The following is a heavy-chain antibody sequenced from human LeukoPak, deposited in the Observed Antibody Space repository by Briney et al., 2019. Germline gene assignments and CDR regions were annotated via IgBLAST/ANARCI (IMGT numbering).Heavy chain of an antibody. V-gene: IGHV3-48*04. CDR3: ARDESVGGRHAPDYDFWSARLFDY. Sequence: PGGSLRLSCAASGLTFSTFSMNWVRQAAGRGREWVSYISSSSSTIDYADSVKGRFTISRDNAKNSLYLQINSLRAEDTAVYYCARDESVGGRHAPDYDFWSARLFDYWGQGTLVTVPS. CDR1: GLTFSTFS. J-gene: IGHJ4*02. D-gene: IGHD3-3*01. CDR2: ISSSSSTI.